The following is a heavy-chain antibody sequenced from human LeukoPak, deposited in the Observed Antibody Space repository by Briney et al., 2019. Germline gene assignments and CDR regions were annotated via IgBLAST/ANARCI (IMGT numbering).Heavy chain of an antibody. CDR3: AREPEEKYYYYYGMDV. Sequence: PSETLSLTCAVYGGSFSGYYWSWIRQPPGEGLEWIGEINHSGSTNYNPSLKGRVTISVDTSKNQFSLKLSSVTAADTAVYYCAREPEEKYYYYYGMDVWGQGTTVTVSS. J-gene: IGHJ6*02. CDR1: GGSFSGYY. CDR2: INHSGST. V-gene: IGHV4-34*01.